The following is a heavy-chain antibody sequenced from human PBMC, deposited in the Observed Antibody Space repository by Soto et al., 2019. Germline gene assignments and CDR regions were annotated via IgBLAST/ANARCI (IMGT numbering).Heavy chain of an antibody. Sequence: QVQLVESGGGLVKPGGSLRLSCAASGFTFSGYNLSWIRHAPGKGLEWVSYITSSGSNTFDAESVRGRFTISRDNTMNLQYLQMNSLSAEATAVYYCARRSTISSARHFDHWGQGTLVTVSS. CDR3: ARRSTISSARHFDH. CDR2: ITSSGSNT. D-gene: IGHD2-2*01. V-gene: IGHV3-11*01. CDR1: GFTFSGYN. J-gene: IGHJ4*02.